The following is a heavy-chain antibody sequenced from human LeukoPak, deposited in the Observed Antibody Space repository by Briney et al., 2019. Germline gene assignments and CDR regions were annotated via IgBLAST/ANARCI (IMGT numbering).Heavy chain of an antibody. V-gene: IGHV4-39*07. CDR3: TSCYPYWYDS. CDR2: IT. D-gene: IGHD2-2*01. J-gene: IGHJ5*01. CDR1: GGSISSSSYY. Sequence: PSETLSLTCTVSGGSISSSSYYWGWIRQPPGKGLEWIGSITYYNPSLKSRVTISVDTSKNQFSLKLSSVTAADTAVYSGTSCYPYWYDSWGQGTLVTVSS.